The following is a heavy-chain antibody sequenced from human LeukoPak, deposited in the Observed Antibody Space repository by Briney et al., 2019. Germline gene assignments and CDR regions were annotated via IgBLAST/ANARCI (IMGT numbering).Heavy chain of an antibody. V-gene: IGHV1-2*02. D-gene: IGHD1-26*01. CDR2: INPNSGGT. Sequence: ASVKVSCKASGYTFTGYYMHWVRQAPGQGLEWMGWINPNSGGTNYAQKFQGRVTMTRDTSISTAYMELSRLRSDDTAVYYCARESVGATSFDYWGQGTLVTVSS. J-gene: IGHJ4*02. CDR3: ARESVGATSFDY. CDR1: GYTFTGYY.